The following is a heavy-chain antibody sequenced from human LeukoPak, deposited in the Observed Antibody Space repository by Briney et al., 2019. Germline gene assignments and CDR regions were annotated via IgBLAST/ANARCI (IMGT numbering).Heavy chain of an antibody. Sequence: SETLSLTCTVSGGSISSYYWSWIRQPPGKGLEWIGYIYYSGSTNYNPSLESRVTISVDTSKNQFSLKLSSVTAADTAVYYCARSSLYYYYYGMDVWGQGTTVTVSS. CDR1: GGSISSYY. CDR3: ARSSLYYYYYGMDV. V-gene: IGHV4-59*08. CDR2: IYYSGST. J-gene: IGHJ6*02.